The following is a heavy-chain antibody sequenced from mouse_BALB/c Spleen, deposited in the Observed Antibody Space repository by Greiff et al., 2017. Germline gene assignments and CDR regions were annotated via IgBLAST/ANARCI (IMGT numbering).Heavy chain of an antibody. CDR3: ARGVLRYYFDY. CDR2: ISSGGSYT. J-gene: IGHJ2*01. D-gene: IGHD1-1*01. Sequence: EAMLVESGGDLVKPGGSLKLSCAASGFTFSSYGMSWVRQTPDKRLEWVATISSGGSYTYYPDSVKGRFTISRDNAKNTLYLQMSSLKSEDTAMYYCARGVLRYYFDYWGQGTTLTVSS. CDR1: GFTFSSYG. V-gene: IGHV5-6*01.